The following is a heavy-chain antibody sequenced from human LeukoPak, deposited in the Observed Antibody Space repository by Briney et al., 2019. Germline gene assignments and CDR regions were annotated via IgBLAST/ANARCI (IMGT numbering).Heavy chain of an antibody. CDR2: ITPRLGPG. J-gene: IGHJ5*02. D-gene: IGHD3-10*02. V-gene: IGHV1-69*13. CDR1: GNTFNRDA. CDR3: TRELIGCSETVCSGA. Sequence: ASVKVSCKASGNTFNRDALSWVRQAPGQGLEWMGGITPRLGPGNYAQKFQDRLSITADEITRTTYMEMRSLRSDDTAVYYCTRELIGCSETVCSGAWGQGTLVIVSS.